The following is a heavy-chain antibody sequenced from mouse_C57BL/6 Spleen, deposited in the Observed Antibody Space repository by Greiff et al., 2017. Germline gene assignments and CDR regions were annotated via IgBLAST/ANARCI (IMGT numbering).Heavy chain of an antibody. D-gene: IGHD2-3*01. V-gene: IGHV10-1*01. CDR3: VRHVDGYYEAMDY. CDR2: IRSKSNNYAT. CDR1: GFSFHTYA. J-gene: IGHJ4*01. Sequence: EVKVVESGGGLVQPKGSLKLSCAASGFSFHTYAMNWVRQAPGKGLEWVARIRSKSNNYATYYAASVKDRFPISRDDSESMLYLQMNNLKTEDTAMYYCVRHVDGYYEAMDYWGQGTSVTVSS.